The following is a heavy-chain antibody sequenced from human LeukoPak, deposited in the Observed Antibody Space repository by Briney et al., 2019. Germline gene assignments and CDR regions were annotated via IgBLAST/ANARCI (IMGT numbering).Heavy chain of an antibody. D-gene: IGHD3-16*02. V-gene: IGHV3-20*04. J-gene: IGHJ6*03. CDR3: ARDPSGMITFGGVIATPYYYYYYMDV. Sequence: GGSLRLSCAASGFTFGDYGMSWVRQAPGKGLEWVSGINWNGGSTGYADSVKGRFTISRDNAKNSLYLQMNSLRAEDTALYYCARDPSGMITFGGVIATPYYYYYYMDVWGKGTTVTVSS. CDR1: GFTFGDYG. CDR2: INWNGGST.